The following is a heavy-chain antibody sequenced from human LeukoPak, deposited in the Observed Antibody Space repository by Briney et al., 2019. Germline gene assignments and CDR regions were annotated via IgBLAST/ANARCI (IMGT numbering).Heavy chain of an antibody. D-gene: IGHD3-3*01. Sequence: PSETLSLTCAVYGGSFSGYYWSWIRQPPGKGLEWIGEINHSGSTNYNPSLKSRVTISVDTSKNQFSLKLSSVTAADTAVYYCARGTSVFGVVKNNWFDPWGQGTLVTVSS. CDR1: GGSFSGYY. CDR2: INHSGST. V-gene: IGHV4-34*01. CDR3: ARGTSVFGVVKNNWFDP. J-gene: IGHJ5*02.